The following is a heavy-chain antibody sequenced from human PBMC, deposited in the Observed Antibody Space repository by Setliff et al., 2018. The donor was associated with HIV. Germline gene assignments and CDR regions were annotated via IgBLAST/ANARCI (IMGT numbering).Heavy chain of an antibody. CDR1: GFTFSSYA. D-gene: IGHD3-3*01. CDR2: INPDGSGR. Sequence: GGSLRLSCAASGFTFSSYAMSWVRQAPGKGLEWVANINPDGSGRYYVDSVRDRFTISRDNAKNSLYLQMNTLRVEDTALYYCTKGRNLVSGEWYFERWGQGTLVTVSS. CDR3: TKGRNLVSGEWYFER. J-gene: IGHJ4*02. V-gene: IGHV3-7*03.